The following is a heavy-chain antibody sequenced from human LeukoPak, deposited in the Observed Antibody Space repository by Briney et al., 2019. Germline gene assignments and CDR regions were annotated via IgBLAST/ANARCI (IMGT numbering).Heavy chain of an antibody. CDR3: ARGSDRTGYFPT. V-gene: IGHV3-74*01. J-gene: IGHJ5*02. CDR1: GFTFNSYA. Sequence: GGSLRLSCAASGFTFNSYAMSWVRQAPGKGLEWVSRINGDGSTTRYADSVEGRFTISRDNAKNTLYLQMSSLRAEDTAVYYCARGSDRTGYFPTWGQGTLVTVSS. CDR2: INGDGSTT. D-gene: IGHD3-22*01.